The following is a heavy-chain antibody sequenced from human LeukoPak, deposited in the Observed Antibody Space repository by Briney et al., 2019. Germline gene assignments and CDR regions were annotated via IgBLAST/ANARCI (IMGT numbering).Heavy chain of an antibody. Sequence: QPGRSLVLSCTASGFASGDYGMAWVRQAPGKGLEWVGFIRSEPYGGTTEYAASVKGRFTISRDDSKSIAYLQMNSLKTEDTAVYYCTRDPTGTGGSGFDIWGQGTMVTVSS. CDR3: TRDPTGTGGSGFDI. CDR2: IRSEPYGGTT. J-gene: IGHJ3*02. CDR1: GFASGDYG. V-gene: IGHV3-49*04. D-gene: IGHD1-1*01.